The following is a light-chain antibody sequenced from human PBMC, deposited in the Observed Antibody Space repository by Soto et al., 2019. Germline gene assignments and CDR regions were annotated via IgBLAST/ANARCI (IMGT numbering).Light chain of an antibody. CDR2: KAS. CDR3: QQHSSYST. J-gene: IGKJ2*01. Sequence: DIQMTQSPSTLSASVGDRVTITCRASQSISTWLAWYQQKPGKAPKLLIYKASNLESGVPSRFSGRGSGTDXXLXXXSLQPDDFXTYYCQQHSSYSTFGQGTKLEIK. CDR1: QSISTW. V-gene: IGKV1-5*03.